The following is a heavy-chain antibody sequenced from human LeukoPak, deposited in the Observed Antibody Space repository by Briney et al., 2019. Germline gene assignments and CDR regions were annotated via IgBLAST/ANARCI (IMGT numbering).Heavy chain of an antibody. CDR1: GYTFTSYG. CDR3: ARDRERYSSSSPLY. D-gene: IGHD6-6*01. V-gene: IGHV1-18*01. Sequence: EASVKVSCKASGYTFTSYGISWVRQAPGQGLEWMGWISAYNGNTNYAQKFQGRVTITTDESTSTAYMELSSLRSEDTAVYYCARDRERYSSSSPLYWGQGTLVTVSS. J-gene: IGHJ4*02. CDR2: ISAYNGNT.